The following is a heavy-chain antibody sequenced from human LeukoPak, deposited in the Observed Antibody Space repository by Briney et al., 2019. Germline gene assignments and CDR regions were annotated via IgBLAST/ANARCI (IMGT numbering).Heavy chain of an antibody. V-gene: IGHV1-2*02. CDR2: INPNSGGT. CDR3: TRTSGGAWWGDY. D-gene: IGHD2-8*02. J-gene: IGHJ4*02. CDR1: GYTFTGYY. Sequence: GASVKVSCKASGYTFTGYYMHWVRQAPGQGLEWMGWINPNSGGTNYAQKFQGRVTMTRDTSISTAYMELSSLRYDDTAVYYCTRTSGGAWWGDYWGQGTLVTVSS.